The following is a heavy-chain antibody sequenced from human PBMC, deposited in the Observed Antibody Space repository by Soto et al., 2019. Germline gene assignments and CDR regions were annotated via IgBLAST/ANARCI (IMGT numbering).Heavy chain of an antibody. V-gene: IGHV4-39*01. CDR1: GDSINNSPYY. Sequence: QVQLQASGPGMVKPSETLSLTCTVSGDSINNSPYYLAWVRKPPGKGLEWIGSFFYSGSTYYNPYLPSRLAISGDTSNTQFSLHLASLTAAATAIYYCERPIVGNSYSFSCCDHWGQGTLVTAS. D-gene: IGHD2-21*01. CDR3: ERPIVGNSYSFSCCDH. J-gene: IGHJ4*02. CDR2: FFYSGST.